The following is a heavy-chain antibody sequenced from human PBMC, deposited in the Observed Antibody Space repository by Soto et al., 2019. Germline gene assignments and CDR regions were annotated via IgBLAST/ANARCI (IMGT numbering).Heavy chain of an antibody. CDR3: ARHGLPYCTNGVCPWFDP. Sequence: SETLSLTCTVSGGSISSSSYYWGWIRQPPGKGLEWIGSIYYSGSTYYNPSLKSRVTISVDTSKNQFSLKLSPVTAADTAVYYCARHGLPYCTNGVCPWFDPWGQGTLVTVSS. CDR2: IYYSGST. V-gene: IGHV4-39*01. CDR1: GGSISSSSYY. D-gene: IGHD2-8*01. J-gene: IGHJ5*02.